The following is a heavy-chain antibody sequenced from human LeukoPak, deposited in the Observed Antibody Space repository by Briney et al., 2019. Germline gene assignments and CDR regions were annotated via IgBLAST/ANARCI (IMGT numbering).Heavy chain of an antibody. V-gene: IGHV4-39*01. CDR2: ISDSGST. CDR1: GGSIGSKNYY. Sequence: PSETLSLTCSVSGGSIGSKNYYWGWIRQPPGKGLEWIGSISDSGSTYDNPSLKSRVTMSVDTSKNQFSLRLTSVTAADTAVYHCARHTNSIAGDTRHFDYWGQGTLVTVSS. J-gene: IGHJ4*02. D-gene: IGHD1-26*01. CDR3: ARHTNSIAGDTRHFDY.